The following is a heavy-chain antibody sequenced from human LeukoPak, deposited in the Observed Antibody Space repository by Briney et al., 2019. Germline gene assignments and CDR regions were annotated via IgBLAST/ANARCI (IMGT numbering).Heavy chain of an antibody. J-gene: IGHJ6*02. Sequence: GGSLRLSCAASGFTFSSYAMHWVRQAPGKGLEWVAVISYDGRNKYYADSVKGRFSISRDNSKSTLHLQMNSLRVEDTAVYYCARSSYYYDSSGYSTAGYYYGMDVWGQGTTVTVSS. V-gene: IGHV3-30*04. CDR2: ISYDGRNK. CDR1: GFTFSSYA. CDR3: ARSSYYYDSSGYSTAGYYYGMDV. D-gene: IGHD3-22*01.